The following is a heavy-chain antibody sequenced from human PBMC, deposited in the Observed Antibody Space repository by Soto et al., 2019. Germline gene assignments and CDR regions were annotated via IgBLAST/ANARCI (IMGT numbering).Heavy chain of an antibody. J-gene: IGHJ4*02. D-gene: IGHD3-3*01. V-gene: IGHV3-30*03. CDR1: GFAFSSYG. CDR2: ISYDEVNK. CDR3: VRPGRNYWSGGLHFDF. Sequence: GGSLRLSCAASGFAFSSYGMHWVRQAPGKGLEWLAVISYDEVNKHYADSVKGRFSISRDNPTNTLYLQMNSLRPDDTSVYYCVRPGRNYWSGGLHFDFWGQGTRVTVSS.